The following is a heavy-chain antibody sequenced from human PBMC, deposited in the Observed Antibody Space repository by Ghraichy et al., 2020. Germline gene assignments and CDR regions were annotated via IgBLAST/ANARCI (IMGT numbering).Heavy chain of an antibody. D-gene: IGHD4-11*01. CDR3: ARQLHSNYVACDY. J-gene: IGHJ4*02. CDR2: IYYSGST. V-gene: IGHV4-39*01. Sequence: SETLSLTCTVSGGSISSSSYYWGWIRQPPGKGLEWIGSIYYSGSTYYNPSLKSRVTISVDTSKNQFSLKLSSVTAADTAVYYCARQLHSNYVACDYWGQGTLVTVSS. CDR1: GGSISSSSYY.